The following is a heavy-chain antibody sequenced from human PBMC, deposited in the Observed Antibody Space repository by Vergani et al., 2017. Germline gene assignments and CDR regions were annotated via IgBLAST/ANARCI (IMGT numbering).Heavy chain of an antibody. J-gene: IGHJ3*02. CDR3: ARVGRYSTTAPPIPYAFDI. CDR2: IIPIFGTA. CDR1: GGTFSSYA. Sequence: QVQLVQSGAEVKKPGSSVKVSCKASGGTFSSYAISWVRQAPGQGLEWMGGIIPIFGTANYAQKFQGRVTITADKSTSTAYMELSSLRSEDTAVYYWARVGRYSTTAPPIPYAFDIWGQGTMVTVSS. D-gene: IGHD3-9*01. V-gene: IGHV1-69*06.